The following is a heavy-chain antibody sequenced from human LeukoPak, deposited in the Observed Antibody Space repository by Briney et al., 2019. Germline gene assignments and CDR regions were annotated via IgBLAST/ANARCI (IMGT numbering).Heavy chain of an antibody. CDR1: GFTFSTSW. V-gene: IGHV3-7*01. D-gene: IGHD4/OR15-4a*01. CDR2: INGDGSLN. J-gene: IGHJ4*02. Sequence: GGSLRLSCAASGFTFSTSWMTWVRQAPGKGLEWVANINGDGSLNGHVASVKSRFTISRDNAKNSVYLQMISLRDEDTAVYYCTRDRAYGALDYWGQGTLVTVSS. CDR3: TRDRAYGALDY.